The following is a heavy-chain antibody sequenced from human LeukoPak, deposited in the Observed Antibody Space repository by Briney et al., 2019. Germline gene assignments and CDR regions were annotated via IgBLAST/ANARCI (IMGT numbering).Heavy chain of an antibody. J-gene: IGHJ5*02. CDR1: GASISSSDSY. V-gene: IGHV4-39*02. CDR3: ARGGEDSIGDWGNWFDP. Sequence: SETLSLTCTVSGASISSSDSYWSWLRQPPGKGLEWIGSIYRSGSTSYNPSLKSRVTVSEDTAKNHFSVTLSSVTAADTAVYYCARGGEDSIGDWGNWFDPWGQGTLVTVSS. D-gene: IGHD3-10*01. CDR2: IYRSGST.